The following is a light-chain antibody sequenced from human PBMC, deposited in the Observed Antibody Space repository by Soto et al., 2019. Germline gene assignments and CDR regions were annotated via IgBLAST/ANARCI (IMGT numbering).Light chain of an antibody. Sequence: QPALTQPRSVSGSPGQSVTISCTGTSSDVGGYTYVSWYQQHPGKAPKLVIYDVSKRPSGVPDRFSGSKSGNTASLTISGLQAEDEADYYCCSYAGNSLWVFGGGTKLTVL. CDR2: DVS. CDR1: SSDVGGYTY. V-gene: IGLV2-11*01. CDR3: CSYAGNSLWV. J-gene: IGLJ3*02.